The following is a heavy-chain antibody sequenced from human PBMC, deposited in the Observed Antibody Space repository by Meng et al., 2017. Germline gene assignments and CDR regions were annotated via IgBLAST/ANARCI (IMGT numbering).Heavy chain of an antibody. J-gene: IGHJ3*02. V-gene: IGHV5-51*01. CDR3: ASGYSYGHGSRAFDI. CDR1: GYSFTSYW. D-gene: IGHD5-18*01. CDR2: IYPGDSDT. Sequence: GESLKISCQGSGYSFTSYWIGWVRQMPGKGLEWMGIIYPGDSDTRYSPSFQGQVTISADKSISTAYLQWSSLKASDTAMYYCASGYSYGHGSRAFDIWGQGTMVTVSS.